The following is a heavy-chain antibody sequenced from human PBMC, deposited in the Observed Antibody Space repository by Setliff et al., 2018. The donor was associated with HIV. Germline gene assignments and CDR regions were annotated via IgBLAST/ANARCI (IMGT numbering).Heavy chain of an antibody. CDR3: ARWGEPSIKAFDI. CDR1: GGSITDFY. J-gene: IGHJ3*02. D-gene: IGHD3-16*01. V-gene: IGHV4-59*08. Sequence: SETLSLTCAVSGGSITDFYWHWIRQPPGTGLEWLGFAHNSGTTSYNPSLQSRVIIAVDTSRNEFSLRVNSGTAADTDVYYCARWGEPSIKAFDIWGQG. CDR2: AHNSGTT.